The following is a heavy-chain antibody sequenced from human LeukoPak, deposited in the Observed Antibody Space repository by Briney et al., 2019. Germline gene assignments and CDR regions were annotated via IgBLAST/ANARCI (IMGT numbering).Heavy chain of an antibody. CDR1: GFTFDDYG. J-gene: IGHJ6*03. D-gene: IGHD1-7*01. CDR2: INWNGGST. CDR3: ARDGSLELRYMDV. Sequence: PGGSLRLSCAASGFTFDDYGMSWVRHAPGKGLEWVSGINWNGGSTGYADSVKGRFTISRDNAKNSLYLQMNSLRAEDTALYYCARDGSLELRYMDVWGKGTTVTVSS. V-gene: IGHV3-20*04.